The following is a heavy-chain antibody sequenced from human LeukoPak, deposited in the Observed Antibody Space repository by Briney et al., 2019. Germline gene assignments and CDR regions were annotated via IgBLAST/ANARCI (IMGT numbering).Heavy chain of an antibody. CDR1: GFTFSSYG. Sequence: PGGSLRLSCAASGFTFSSYGMHWVRQAPGKGLEWVAVISYDGSNKYYADSVKGRFTISRDNSKNTLYLQMNSLRAEDTAVYYRAKDSRVLWFGELLYDYYFDYWGQGTLVTVSS. J-gene: IGHJ4*02. D-gene: IGHD3-10*01. CDR3: AKDSRVLWFGELLYDYYFDY. V-gene: IGHV3-30*18. CDR2: ISYDGSNK.